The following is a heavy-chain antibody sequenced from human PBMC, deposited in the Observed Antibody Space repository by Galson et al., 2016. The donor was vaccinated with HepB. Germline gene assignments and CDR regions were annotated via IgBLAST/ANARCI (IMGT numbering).Heavy chain of an antibody. CDR2: IYWDDDK. J-gene: IGHJ4*02. V-gene: IGHV2-5*02. CDR3: AHRPPTYHDFRDS. CDR1: GFSLRPTGVA. D-gene: IGHD2/OR15-2a*01. Sequence: PALVKPTQTLTLTCTFSGFSLRPTGVAVGWIRRPPGKALEWLALIYWDDDKRYNPSLKSRLSITKDTPKNQVVLTMTNMHPVDTATYYCAHRPPTYHDFRDSWGQGILVTVSS.